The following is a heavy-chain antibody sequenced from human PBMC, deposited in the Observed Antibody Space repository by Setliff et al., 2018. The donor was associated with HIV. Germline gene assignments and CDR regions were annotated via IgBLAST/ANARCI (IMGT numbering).Heavy chain of an antibody. CDR1: GGTFSNYA. V-gene: IGHV1-69*10. CDR3: ARGKGVGGVVITGGLDV. D-gene: IGHD3-10*01. CDR2: LIPIVDIT. Sequence: GASVKVSCKASGGTFSNYAVSWVRQAPGQGLEWMGGLIPIVDITKSTQKFRDRVTFTADESTKTAQMELSSLTSEDTAVYYCARGKGVGGVVITGGLDVWGKGTTVTVSS. J-gene: IGHJ6*04.